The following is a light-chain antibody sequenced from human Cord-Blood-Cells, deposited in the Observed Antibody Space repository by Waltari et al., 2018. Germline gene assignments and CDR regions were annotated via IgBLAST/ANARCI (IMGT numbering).Light chain of an antibody. CDR1: QSVSSSY. CDR2: GSA. CDR3: QQYGSSPTWT. Sequence: EIVLTQSPGTLSLSLGERATLSCRASQSVSSSYLAWYQQKPGQAPRLLSYGSASRATGIPDRFSGSGSGTDFTLTISRLEPEDFAVYYCQQYGSSPTWTFGQGTKVEIK. J-gene: IGKJ1*01. V-gene: IGKV3-20*01.